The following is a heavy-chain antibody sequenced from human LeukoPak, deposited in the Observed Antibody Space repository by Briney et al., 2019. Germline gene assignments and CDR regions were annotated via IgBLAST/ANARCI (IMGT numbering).Heavy chain of an antibody. V-gene: IGHV4-61*01. D-gene: IGHD3-22*01. CDR2: IYYSGST. Sequence: SETLSLTCTVSGGSVSSGSYYWSWIRQPPGKGLEWIGYIYYSGSTNYNPSLKSRVTISVDTSKNQFSLKLSSVTAADTAVYYCARYYYDSSGYYYVFYYYYGMDVWGQGTTVTVSS. CDR1: GGSVSSGSYY. J-gene: IGHJ6*02. CDR3: ARYYYDSSGYYYVFYYYYGMDV.